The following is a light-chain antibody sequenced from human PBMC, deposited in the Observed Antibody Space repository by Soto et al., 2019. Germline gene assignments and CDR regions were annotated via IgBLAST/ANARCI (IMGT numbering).Light chain of an antibody. V-gene: IGKV3-15*01. CDR1: QSVSSN. CDR3: QQFNDWPRT. J-gene: IGKJ1*01. Sequence: EMVMTQSPATLSVSPGEGATLSCRASQSVSSNVAWYQQRPGQAPRLLIYSASTRATGIPARFSGSGFGTDFTLTISSLQSEDFAIYYCQQFNDWPRTFGQGTKVEI. CDR2: SAS.